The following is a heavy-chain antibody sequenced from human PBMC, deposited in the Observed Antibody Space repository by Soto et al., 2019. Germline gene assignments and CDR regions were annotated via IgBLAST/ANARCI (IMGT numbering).Heavy chain of an antibody. V-gene: IGHV4-34*01. J-gene: IGHJ6*02. Sequence: SETLSLTCAVYGRSFSGYYWSWIRQPPGKGLEWIGEINHRGSTNYNPSLKSRVTISVDTSKNQFSLKLSSVTAANTAVYYCARGGYSYGYVVVSDFNYYYYYGMDVWGQGNTVTVSS. CDR1: GRSFSGYY. D-gene: IGHD5-18*01. CDR3: ARGGYSYGYVVVSDFNYYYYYGMDV. CDR2: INHRGST.